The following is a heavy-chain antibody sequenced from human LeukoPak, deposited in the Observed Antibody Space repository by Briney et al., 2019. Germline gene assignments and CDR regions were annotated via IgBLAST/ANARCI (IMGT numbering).Heavy chain of an antibody. D-gene: IGHD2-15*01. CDR2: IIPILAIA. J-gene: IGHJ4*02. CDR1: GGTFSSYT. CDR3: ARGYCSGGSCYSLDY. Sequence: SVKVSCKASGGTFSSYTISRVRQAPGQGLEWMGRIIPILAIANYAQKFQGRVTITADKSTSTAYMELSSLRSEDTAVYYCARGYCSGGSCYSLDYWGQGTLVTVSS. V-gene: IGHV1-69*02.